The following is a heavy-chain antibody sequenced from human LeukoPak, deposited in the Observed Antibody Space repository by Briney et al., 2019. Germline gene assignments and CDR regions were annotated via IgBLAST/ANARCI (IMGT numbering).Heavy chain of an antibody. CDR1: GGSFSSYY. D-gene: IGHD4-17*01. CDR2: IYYSGST. V-gene: IGHV4-39*07. Sequence: SETLSLTCAVYGGSFSSYYWGWIRQPPGKGLEWIGSIYYSGSTYYNPSLKSRVTISVDTSKNQFSLKLSSVTAADTAVYYCARAPDYGEINFDYWGQGILVTVSS. J-gene: IGHJ4*02. CDR3: ARAPDYGEINFDY.